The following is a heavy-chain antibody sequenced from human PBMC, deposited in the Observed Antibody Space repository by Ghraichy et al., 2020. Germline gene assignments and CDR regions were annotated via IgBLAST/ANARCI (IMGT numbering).Heavy chain of an antibody. D-gene: IGHD6-6*01. CDR3: AKGGSAVYYYYGMDV. CDR2: VDTGGDET. CDR1: GFTFSIYA. V-gene: IGHV3-23*01. J-gene: IGHJ6*02. Sequence: GGSLRLSCEASGFTFSIYAMNWVRQAPGKGLEWVSVVDTGGDETYYADSVKGRFTISRDNSKKTLHLEMNSLRAEDTAVYYCAKGGSAVYYYYGMDVWGQGTTVTVS.